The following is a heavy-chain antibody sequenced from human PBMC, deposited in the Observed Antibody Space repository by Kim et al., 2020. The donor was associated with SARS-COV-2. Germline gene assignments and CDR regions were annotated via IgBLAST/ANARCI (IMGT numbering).Heavy chain of an antibody. CDR2: IYAANGNT. D-gene: IGHD6-13*01. Sequence: ASVKVSCKASGYTFTNIKIHWVRQAPGQGLEWMGWIYAANGNTIYSEKFQDRITITTDTSASTAYLELGSLRSEDTAVYYCARDKADWGQGTLVTVSS. J-gene: IGHJ4*02. CDR3: ARDKAD. CDR1: GYTFTNIK. V-gene: IGHV1-3*01.